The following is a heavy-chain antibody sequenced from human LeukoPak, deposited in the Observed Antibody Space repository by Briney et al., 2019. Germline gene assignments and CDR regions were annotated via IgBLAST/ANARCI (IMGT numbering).Heavy chain of an antibody. V-gene: IGHV3-21*01. Sequence: SGGSLRLSCAASGFTFSSYSMNWVRQAPGKGLEWVSSISSSSSYIYYADSVKGRFTISRDNAKNSLYLQMNSLRAEDTAVYYCARGYRGSSGSFVYWGQGTLVTVSS. CDR1: GFTFSSYS. D-gene: IGHD6-19*01. CDR2: ISSSSSYI. CDR3: ARGYRGSSGSFVY. J-gene: IGHJ4*02.